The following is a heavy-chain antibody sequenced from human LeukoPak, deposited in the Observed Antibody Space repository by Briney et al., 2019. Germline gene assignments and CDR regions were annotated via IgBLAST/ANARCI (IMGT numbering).Heavy chain of an antibody. V-gene: IGHV1-2*02. D-gene: IGHD6-6*01. Sequence: NSGGTNYAQKFQGRVTMTRDTSISTAYMELSRLRSDDTAVYYCARYEYLEQEYSRSSGGYWGQGTLVTVSS. CDR2: NSGGT. J-gene: IGHJ4*02. CDR3: ARYEYLEQEYSRSSGGY.